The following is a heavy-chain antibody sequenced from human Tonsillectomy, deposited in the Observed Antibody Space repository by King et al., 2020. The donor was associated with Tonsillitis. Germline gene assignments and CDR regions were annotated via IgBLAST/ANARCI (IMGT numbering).Heavy chain of an antibody. CDR3: AKDGASGYYDSSGYYPNWFDP. V-gene: IGHV3-43*01. CDR1: GFTFDDYT. D-gene: IGHD3-22*01. J-gene: IGHJ5*02. Sequence: VQLVESGRVVVQPGGSLRLSCAASGFTFDDYTMHWVRQAPGKGLEWVSLISWDGGSTYYADSVKGRFTISRDNSKNSLYLQMNSLRTEDTALYYCAKDGASGYYDSSGYYPNWFDPWGQGTLVTVSS. CDR2: ISWDGGST.